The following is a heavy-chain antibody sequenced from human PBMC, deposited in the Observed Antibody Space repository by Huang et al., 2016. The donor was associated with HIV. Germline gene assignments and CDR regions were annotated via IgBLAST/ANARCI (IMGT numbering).Heavy chain of an antibody. D-gene: IGHD3-9*01. CDR3: VRRSGYTYYFDY. CDR2: ISPDASNT. J-gene: IGHJ4*02. V-gene: IGHV5-51*03. CDR1: GYTFTIYW. Sequence: EVQLVQSGAEVKKPGESLKISCKGSGYTFTIYWIAWVRQMPGNGLEWMWTISPDASNTSYSPSFQGQVTISADKSISTAYLQWISLKASDTAMYYCVRRSGYTYYFDYWGQGTLVTVSS.